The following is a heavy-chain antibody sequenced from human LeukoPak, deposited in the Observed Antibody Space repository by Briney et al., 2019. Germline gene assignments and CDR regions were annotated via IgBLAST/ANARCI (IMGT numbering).Heavy chain of an antibody. CDR1: GFTFSSYS. CDR2: ISSRSATI. J-gene: IGHJ3*02. D-gene: IGHD5-24*01. V-gene: IGHV3-48*01. Sequence: PGGSLRLSCAASGFTFSSYSMNWVRQAPGKGLEWVSYISSRSATIYYADSVKGRFTISRDNAKNSLYLQMNSLRAEDTAVYYCARGSIRDGYIFDAFDIWGQGTMVTVSS. CDR3: ARGSIRDGYIFDAFDI.